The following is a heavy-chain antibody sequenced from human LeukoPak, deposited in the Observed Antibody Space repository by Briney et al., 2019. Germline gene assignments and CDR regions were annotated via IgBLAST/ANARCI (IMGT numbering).Heavy chain of an antibody. CDR3: ARADYYYYYMDV. J-gene: IGHJ6*03. CDR2: INHSGST. CDR1: GGSISSGDYY. Sequence: KPSQTLSLTCTVSGGSISSGDYYWSWIRQPPGKGLEWIGEINHSGSTNYNPSLKSRVTISVDTSKNQFSLKLSSVTAADTAVYYCARADYYYYYMDVWGKGATVTVSS. V-gene: IGHV4-30-4*08.